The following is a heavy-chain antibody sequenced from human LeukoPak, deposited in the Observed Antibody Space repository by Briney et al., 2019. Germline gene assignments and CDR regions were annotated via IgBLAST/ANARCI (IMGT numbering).Heavy chain of an antibody. CDR2: AYYRSKWYN. D-gene: IGHD6-19*01. CDR3: ARAKMVEQWLADGYYFDY. V-gene: IGHV6-1*01. Sequence: SQTLSLTCAISGDSVSSNSATWNWIRQSPSRGLEWPGRAYYRSKWYNDYAVSVKSRITINPDTSKNQFSLQLNSVTPEDTAVYYCARAKMVEQWLADGYYFDYWGQGTLVSVSS. CDR1: GDSVSSNSAT. J-gene: IGHJ4*02.